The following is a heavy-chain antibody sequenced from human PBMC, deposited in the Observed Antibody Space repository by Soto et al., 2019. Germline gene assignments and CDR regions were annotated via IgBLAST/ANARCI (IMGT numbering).Heavy chain of an antibody. J-gene: IGHJ5*02. V-gene: IGHV4-4*07. CDR3: ARMKTTHCSSTSCYIDWFDP. Sequence: QVQLQESGPGLVKPSETLSLTCTVSGGSISSYYWSWIRQPAGKGLEWIGRIYTSGSTNYNPSLKGRVTMSVDTSKNQFSLKLSSVTAADTAVYYCARMKTTHCSSTSCYIDWFDPWGQGTLVTVSS. CDR2: IYTSGST. CDR1: GGSISSYY. D-gene: IGHD2-2*02.